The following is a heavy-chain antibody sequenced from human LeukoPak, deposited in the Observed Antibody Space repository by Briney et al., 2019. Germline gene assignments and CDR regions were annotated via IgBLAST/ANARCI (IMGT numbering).Heavy chain of an antibody. Sequence: GGSLRLSCAASGFTFSNYGMNWVRQAPGKGLEWISAISGSGGSTYYADSVKGRFTISRDNSKNTLYLQMNSLRAEDTAVYYCAKSDCTSTSCYVGWFDPWGQGTLVTVSS. CDR3: AKSDCTSTSCYVGWFDP. J-gene: IGHJ5*02. V-gene: IGHV3-23*01. D-gene: IGHD2-2*01. CDR1: GFTFSNYG. CDR2: ISGSGGST.